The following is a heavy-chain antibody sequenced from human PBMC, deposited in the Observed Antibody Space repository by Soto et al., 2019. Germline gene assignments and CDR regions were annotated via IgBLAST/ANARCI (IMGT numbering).Heavy chain of an antibody. D-gene: IGHD1-26*01. Sequence: EVQLLESGGGLVQPGGSLRLSCAASGFTFSSYAMRWVRQAPGKGLEWVSAISGSGASTYYADSVKGRFTISRDNSKKTLYLQMNSLRAEDTAIDYCARRGSGSYYDCWGQGTLVTVSS. CDR2: ISGSGAST. J-gene: IGHJ4*02. V-gene: IGHV3-23*01. CDR3: ARRGSGSYYDC. CDR1: GFTFSSYA.